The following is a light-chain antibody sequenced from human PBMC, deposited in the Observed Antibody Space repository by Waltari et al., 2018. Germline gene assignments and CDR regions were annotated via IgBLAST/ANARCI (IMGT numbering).Light chain of an antibody. Sequence: DIQMTQSPSTVSASVGDRITITCRASQDISNWLAWFQQKPGSAPNLLIYSASRLQSGVPSRFSGSGSGTDFTLTISSLQPEDFATYFCQQAKGFPLTFGGGTRVDLK. J-gene: IGKJ4*01. CDR3: QQAKGFPLT. CDR1: QDISNW. V-gene: IGKV1-12*01. CDR2: SAS.